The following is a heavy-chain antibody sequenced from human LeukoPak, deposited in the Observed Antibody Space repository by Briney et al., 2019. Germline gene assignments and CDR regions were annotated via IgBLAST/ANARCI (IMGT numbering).Heavy chain of an antibody. CDR2: ISGDGGST. CDR1: GFTFDDYA. J-gene: IGHJ6*02. V-gene: IGHV3-43*02. CDR3: AKGDTMVRGVIIAGMDV. D-gene: IGHD3-10*01. Sequence: GGSLRLSCAASGFTFDDYAMHWVRQAPGKGLEWVSLISGDGGSTYYADSVKGRFTISRDNSKNSLYLQMNSLRTEDTAFYFCAKGDTMVRGVIIAGMDVWGQGTTVTVSS.